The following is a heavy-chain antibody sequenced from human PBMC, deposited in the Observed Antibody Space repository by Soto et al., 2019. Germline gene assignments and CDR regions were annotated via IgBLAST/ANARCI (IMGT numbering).Heavy chain of an antibody. J-gene: IGHJ6*02. CDR1: GFTVSSNY. Sequence: GGSLRLSCAASGFTVSSNYMSWVRQAPGKGLEWVSVIYSCGSTYYADSVKGRFTISRDNSKNTLYLQMNSLRAEDTAVYYCARDRGSTSCYGRGNYYYYGMDVWGQGTTVTVSS. V-gene: IGHV3-66*03. CDR3: ARDRGSTSCYGRGNYYYYGMDV. CDR2: IYSCGST. D-gene: IGHD2-2*01.